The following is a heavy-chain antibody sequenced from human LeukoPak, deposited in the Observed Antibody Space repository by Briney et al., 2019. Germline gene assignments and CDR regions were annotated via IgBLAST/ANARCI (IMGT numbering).Heavy chain of an antibody. V-gene: IGHV3-53*01. Sequence: GGSLRLSCAASGFTVSSNYMSWVRQAPGKGLEWVSVIHKNAITSHADTVKGRFTISRDNSKSTLNLQMNNLRVDDTAVYYCARSLRVRGVPDYMDVWGKGTTVTVSS. CDR3: ARSLRVRGVPDYMDV. CDR1: GFTVSSNY. J-gene: IGHJ6*03. CDR2: IHKNAIT. D-gene: IGHD3-10*01.